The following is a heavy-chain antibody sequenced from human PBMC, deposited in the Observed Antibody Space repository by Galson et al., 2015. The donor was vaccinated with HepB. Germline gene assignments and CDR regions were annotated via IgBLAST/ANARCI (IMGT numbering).Heavy chain of an antibody. CDR1: GFTFSSYA. D-gene: IGHD3-10*01. CDR3: AKAVGGQYYGSGSYSDY. J-gene: IGHJ4*02. CDR2: VSGGGAYT. V-gene: IGHV3-23*01. Sequence: SLRLSCAASGFTFSSYAMSWVRQAPGKGLEWVAVVSGGGAYTFYADSVKGRFTISRDNWKNTLYLQMKGLRADDTALYYCAKAVGGQYYGSGSYSDYWGQGTLVTVSP.